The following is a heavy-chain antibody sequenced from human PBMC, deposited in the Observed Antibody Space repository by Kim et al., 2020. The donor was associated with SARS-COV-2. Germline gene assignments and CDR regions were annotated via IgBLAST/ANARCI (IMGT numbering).Heavy chain of an antibody. CDR3: AKGTSWELLQDDAFDI. V-gene: IGHV3-23*01. D-gene: IGHD1-26*01. J-gene: IGHJ3*02. Sequence: SVKGRFTIARDNSKNALYLQMNSLRAEDTAVYYCAKGTSWELLQDDAFDIWGQGTMVTVSS.